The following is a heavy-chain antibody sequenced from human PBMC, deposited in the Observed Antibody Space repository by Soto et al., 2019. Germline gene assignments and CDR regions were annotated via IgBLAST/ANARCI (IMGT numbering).Heavy chain of an antibody. Sequence: ESGGGLVKPGGSLRLSCAASGFTFSSYSFNWVRQAPGKGLEWVSIITPTSTFISYADSVRGRFTISRDNAKNSLYLQMDSLGAGDTAVYYGARARGNDWYEDYWGQGTLVTVSS. CDR3: ARARGNDWYEDY. V-gene: IGHV3-21*06. CDR2: ITPTSTFI. D-gene: IGHD1-1*01. CDR1: GFTFSSYS. J-gene: IGHJ4*02.